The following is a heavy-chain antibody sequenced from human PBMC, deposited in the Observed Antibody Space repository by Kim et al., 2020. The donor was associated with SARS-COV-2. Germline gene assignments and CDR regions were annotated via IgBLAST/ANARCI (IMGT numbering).Heavy chain of an antibody. D-gene: IGHD3-3*01. V-gene: IGHV4-31*02. CDR3: ARGRITIFGVVTEFDY. J-gene: IGHJ4*02. Sequence: SLMSRVTITVDTSKNQLSLRLSSVTAADTALYYCARGRITIFGVVTEFDYWGQGTLVTVSS.